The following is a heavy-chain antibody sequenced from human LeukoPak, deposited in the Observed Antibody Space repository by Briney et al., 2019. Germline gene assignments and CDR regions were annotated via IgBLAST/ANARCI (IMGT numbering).Heavy chain of an antibody. CDR2: IYSGDIGGYT. CDR3: ARDPNYYNYGMDV. J-gene: IGHJ6*02. CDR1: GFTFSTQA. V-gene: IGHV3-66*01. Sequence: GGSLRLSCAASGFTFSTQAMTWVRQAPGKGLEWVSVIYSGDIGGYTYYSDSVKGRFTISRDNSKNTLNLQMNSLRDEDTAVYYCARDPNYYNYGMDVWGQGTMVTVSS.